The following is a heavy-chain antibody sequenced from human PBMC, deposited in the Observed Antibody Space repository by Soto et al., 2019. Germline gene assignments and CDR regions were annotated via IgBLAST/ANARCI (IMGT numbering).Heavy chain of an antibody. D-gene: IGHD2-15*01. CDR1: GGTFSSYA. V-gene: IGHV1-69*13. CDR3: ARDYGGNLYYFDY. J-gene: IGHJ4*02. Sequence: SVKVSCKASGGTFSSYAISWVRQAPGQGLEWMGGIIPIFGTANYAQKFQGRVTITADESTSTAYMELSSLRSEDTAVYYCARDYGGNLYYFDYWGQGTLVTVSS. CDR2: IIPIFGTA.